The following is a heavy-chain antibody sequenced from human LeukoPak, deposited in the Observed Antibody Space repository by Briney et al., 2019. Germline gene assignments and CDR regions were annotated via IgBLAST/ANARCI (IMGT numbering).Heavy chain of an antibody. V-gene: IGHV3-23*01. CDR1: GLTFSSYA. CDR3: AKERYSSRWYYFNT. J-gene: IGHJ4*02. Sequence: GGSLRLSCAASGLTFSSYAMSSVRQAPGKGLEWVSAISGSGGSTYYADSVTGRFTISRDNSKNTLYLQMNSLRAEDTAVYYCAKERYSSRWYYFNTWAQGPLVPVSS. D-gene: IGHD6-13*01. CDR2: ISGSGGST.